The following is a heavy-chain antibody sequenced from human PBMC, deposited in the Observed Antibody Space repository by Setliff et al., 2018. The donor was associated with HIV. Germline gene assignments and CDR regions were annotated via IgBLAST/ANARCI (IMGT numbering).Heavy chain of an antibody. J-gene: IGHJ6*03. CDR1: NNSIRSSY. V-gene: IGHV4-34*01. CDR3: ARGRGYSGYYYYYYYMDV. CDR2: INHSGST. D-gene: IGHD5-12*01. Sequence: SETLSLTCTVSNNSIRSSYWSWIRQPVGKGLEWIGEINHSGSTNYNPSLKSRVTISVDTSKNQFSLKLSSVTAADTAVYYCARGRGYSGYYYYYYYMDVWGKGTTVTVSS.